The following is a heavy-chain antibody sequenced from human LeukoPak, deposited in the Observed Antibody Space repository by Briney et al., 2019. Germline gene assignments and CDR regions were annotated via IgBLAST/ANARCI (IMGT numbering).Heavy chain of an antibody. D-gene: IGHD4-17*01. V-gene: IGHV4-39*01. CDR3: ARHVATVTTWDLYYFDY. Sequence: SETLSLTCTVSGGSISSGDYYWSWIRQPPGKGLEWIGYIYYSGSTYYNPSLKSRVTISVDTSKNQFSLKLSSVTAADTAVYYCARHVATVTTWDLYYFDYWGQGTLVTVSS. J-gene: IGHJ4*02. CDR2: IYYSGST. CDR1: GGSISSGDYY.